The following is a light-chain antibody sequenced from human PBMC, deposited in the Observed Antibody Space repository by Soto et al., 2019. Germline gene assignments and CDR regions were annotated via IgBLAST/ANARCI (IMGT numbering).Light chain of an antibody. V-gene: IGLV4-60*02. J-gene: IGLJ3*02. CDR3: ETWDSSSGV. CDR2: LEGSGSY. Sequence: QLVLTQSSSASASLGSSVKLTCTLSSGHSSYIIAWHQQQPGKAPRYLMKLEGSGSYNKGSGVPDRFSGSSSGADRYLTISILHFEDEADYYCETWDSSSGVFGGGTKLTVL. CDR1: SGHSSYI.